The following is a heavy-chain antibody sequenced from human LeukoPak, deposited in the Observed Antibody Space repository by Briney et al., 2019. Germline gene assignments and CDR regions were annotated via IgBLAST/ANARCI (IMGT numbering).Heavy chain of an antibody. V-gene: IGHV3-30-3*01. J-gene: IGHJ4*02. D-gene: IGHD4-23*01. CDR3: ASLPFPMTTEVDY. CDR1: GFTFSSYA. CDR2: ISYDGSNK. Sequence: GVSLRLSCAASGFTFSSYAMHWVRQAPGKGLEWVAVISYDGSNKYYADSVKGRFTISRDNSKNTLYLQMNSLRAEDTAVYYCASLPFPMTTEVDYWGQGTLVTVSS.